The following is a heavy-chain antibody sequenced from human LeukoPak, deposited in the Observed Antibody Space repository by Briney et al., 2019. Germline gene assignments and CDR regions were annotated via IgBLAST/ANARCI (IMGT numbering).Heavy chain of an antibody. D-gene: IGHD4-17*01. CDR3: ASRGEDDYGDYGDY. CDR1: GGSISSGGYS. Sequence: SQTLSLTCAVSGGSISSGGYSWSWIRRPPGKGLEWIGYIYHSGSTYYNPSLKSRVTISVDRSKNQFSLKLSSVTAADTAVYYCASRGEDDYGDYGDYWGQGTLVTVSS. V-gene: IGHV4-30-2*01. J-gene: IGHJ4*02. CDR2: IYHSGST.